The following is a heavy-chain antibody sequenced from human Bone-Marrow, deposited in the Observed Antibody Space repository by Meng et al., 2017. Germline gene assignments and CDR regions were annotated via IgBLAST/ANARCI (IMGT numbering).Heavy chain of an antibody. J-gene: IGHJ6*02. V-gene: IGHV4-38-2*02. CDR2: IYHSGST. Sequence: GSLRLSCAVSGYSISSGYYWGWIRQPPGKGLEWIGSIYHSGSTYYNPSLKSRVTISVDTSKNQFSLKLSSVTAEDTAVYYCARDPATGYYYYGMAVGGQGNTVNGAS. D-gene: IGHD2-15*01. CDR3: ARDPATGYYYYGMAV. CDR1: GYSISSGYY.